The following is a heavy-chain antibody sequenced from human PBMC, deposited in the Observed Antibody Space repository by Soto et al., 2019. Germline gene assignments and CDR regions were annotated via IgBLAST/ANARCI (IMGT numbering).Heavy chain of an antibody. CDR3: ARRLFTSTWPSYFDY. D-gene: IGHD6-13*01. V-gene: IGHV4-39*01. Sequence: TLSLTCTVSGGSISSSSYYWGWIRQPPGKGLEWIGCIHYSGSTYYNPSLRSRVTSSVDTSKNQFSLKVTSVTAADTAVYYCARRLFTSTWPSYFDYWGQGTPVTVSS. J-gene: IGHJ4*02. CDR1: GGSISSSSYY. CDR2: IHYSGST.